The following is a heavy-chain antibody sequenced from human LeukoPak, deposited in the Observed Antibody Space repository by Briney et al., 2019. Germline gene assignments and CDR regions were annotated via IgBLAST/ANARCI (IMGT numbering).Heavy chain of an antibody. CDR3: ARGYCTNAVCSLGPTQA. J-gene: IGHJ4*02. CDR1: GYSISSGSY. Sequence: SETLSLTCTVSGYSISSGSYWGWIRQPPGKGLEWIGTIYHSGITYYNPSLKGRVTISVDTSKNQFSLKLSSVTAADTAVYYCARGYCTNAVCSLGPTQAWGQGTLVTVSS. D-gene: IGHD2-8*01. V-gene: IGHV4-38-2*02. CDR2: IYHSGIT.